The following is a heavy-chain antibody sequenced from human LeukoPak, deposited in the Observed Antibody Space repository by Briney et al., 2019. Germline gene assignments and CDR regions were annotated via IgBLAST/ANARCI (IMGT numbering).Heavy chain of an antibody. J-gene: IGHJ6*02. CDR2: IYHSGST. CDR1: GGSISSGGYS. CDR3: AKGAGGTLNYYYYGMDV. Sequence: SETLSLTCAVSGGSISSGGYSWSWIRQPPGKALEGIGYIYHSGSTYYNPPLKSRVTISVDRSKNQFSLKLSSVTAADTAVYYCAKGAGGTLNYYYYGMDVWGQGTTVTVSS. V-gene: IGHV4-30-2*01. D-gene: IGHD1-14*01.